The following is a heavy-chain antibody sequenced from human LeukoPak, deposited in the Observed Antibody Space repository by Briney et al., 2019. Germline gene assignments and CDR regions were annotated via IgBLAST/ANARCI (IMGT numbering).Heavy chain of an antibody. V-gene: IGHV3-33*06. CDR3: AKDVGKWESLHFFDY. CDR1: GFTFSSYG. D-gene: IGHD1-26*01. Sequence: GGSLRLSCAASGFTFSSYGMHWVRQAPGKGLEWVAVIWYDGSNKYYADSVKGRFTISRDDSKNTLYLQMNSLRGDDTAVYYCAKDVGKWESLHFFDYWGQGTLVTVSS. CDR2: IWYDGSNK. J-gene: IGHJ4*02.